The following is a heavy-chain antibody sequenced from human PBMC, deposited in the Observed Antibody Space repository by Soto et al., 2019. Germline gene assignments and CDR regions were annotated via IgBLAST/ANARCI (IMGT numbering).Heavy chain of an antibody. CDR3: ARFFGSGFDY. Sequence: EVQLVESGGGLVQPGGSLRLACVASGFTFSTDSMNWVRQAPGKGLEWVAHISTSGATRYYADSVKGRFTISRDNAKTSQYLQMDCLRNEYTAVYYCARFFGSGFDYWGQGTLVTVSS. CDR2: ISTSGATR. D-gene: IGHD6-19*01. V-gene: IGHV3-48*02. J-gene: IGHJ4*02. CDR1: GFTFSTDS.